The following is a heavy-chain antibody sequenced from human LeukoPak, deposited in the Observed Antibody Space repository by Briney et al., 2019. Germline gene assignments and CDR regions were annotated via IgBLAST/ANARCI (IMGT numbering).Heavy chain of an antibody. J-gene: IGHJ3*02. CDR1: GGSISSYY. D-gene: IGHD3-10*01. CDR3: ARGRYYYGSETFGDI. Sequence: SETLSLTCTVSGGSISSYYWSWIRQPAGKGLEWIWRIYTSGSTNYNPSLKSRVTMSVDTSKDQFSLKLSSVTAADTAVYYCARGRYYYGSETFGDIWGQGTMVTVSS. CDR2: IYTSGST. V-gene: IGHV4-4*07.